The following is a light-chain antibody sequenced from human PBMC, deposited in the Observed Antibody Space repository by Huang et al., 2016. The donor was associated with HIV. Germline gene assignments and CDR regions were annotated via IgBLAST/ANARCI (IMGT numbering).Light chain of an antibody. CDR1: QRVNTN. J-gene: IGKJ1*01. CDR2: GAA. V-gene: IGKV3-15*01. Sequence: EIVMTQSPATLSVSPGERATLSCRASQRVNTNLAWYQHKPGQAPSLLIFGAATRAAGSPARFSGSGSGTECTLTISSLQSEDCAVYYCHQYNNWPPWTFGQGTKVEIK. CDR3: HQYNNWPPWT.